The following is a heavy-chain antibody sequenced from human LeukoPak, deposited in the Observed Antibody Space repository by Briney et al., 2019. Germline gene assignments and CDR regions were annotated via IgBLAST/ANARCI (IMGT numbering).Heavy chain of an antibody. CDR3: ARDYYDSSGYYDY. CDR2: IYYSGST. J-gene: IGHJ4*02. CDR1: GGSVSSGSYY. Sequence: SETLSLTCTVSGGSVSSGSYYWSWIRQPPGKGLEWIGYIYYSGSTNYNPSLKSRVTISVDTSKNQFSLKLSSVTAADTAVYYCARDYYDSSGYYDYWGQGTLVTVSS. V-gene: IGHV4-61*01. D-gene: IGHD3-22*01.